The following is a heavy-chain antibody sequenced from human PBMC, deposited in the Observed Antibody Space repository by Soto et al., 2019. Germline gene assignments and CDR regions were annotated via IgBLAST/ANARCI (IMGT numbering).Heavy chain of an antibody. CDR1: GFTFSSYA. Sequence: PGGSLRLSCAASGFTFSSYAMSWVRQAPGKGLEWVSAISGSGGSTYYADSVKGRFTISRDNSKNTLYLQMNSLRAEDTAVYYRAKGTGQLRYYYYGMDVWGQGTTVTVSS. V-gene: IGHV3-23*01. D-gene: IGHD6-6*01. J-gene: IGHJ6*02. CDR2: ISGSGGST. CDR3: AKGTGQLRYYYYGMDV.